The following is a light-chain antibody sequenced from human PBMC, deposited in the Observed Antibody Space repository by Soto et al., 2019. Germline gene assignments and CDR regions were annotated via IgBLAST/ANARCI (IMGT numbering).Light chain of an antibody. CDR3: QKYNSASPMT. V-gene: IGKV1-27*01. CDR2: AAS. J-gene: IGKJ1*01. Sequence: MTMTQSPSSLSASKGERVTITCRASQGISNYLAWYQQKPGKVPKLLIYAASTLQSGVPSRFSGSGSGTDFTLTISSLQPEDVATYYCQKYNSASPMTFGQGSKV. CDR1: QGISNY.